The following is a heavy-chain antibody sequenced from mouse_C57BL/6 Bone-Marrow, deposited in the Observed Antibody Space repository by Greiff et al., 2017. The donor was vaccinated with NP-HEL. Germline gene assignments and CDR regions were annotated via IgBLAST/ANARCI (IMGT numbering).Heavy chain of an antibody. V-gene: IGHV1-55*01. J-gene: IGHJ4*01. D-gene: IGHD1-1*01. CDR2: IYPGSGST. CDR1: GYTFTSYW. CDR3: ARYYYGSSFRVDY. Sequence: VQLQQSGAELVKPGASVKMSCKASGYTFTSYWITWVKQRPGQGLEWIGDIYPGSGSTNYNEKFKSKATLTVDTSSSTAYMQLSSLTSEDSAVYYCARYYYGSSFRVDYWGQGTSVTVSS.